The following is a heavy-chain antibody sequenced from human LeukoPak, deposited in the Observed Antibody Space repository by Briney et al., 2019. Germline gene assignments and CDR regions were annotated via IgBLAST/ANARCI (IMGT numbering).Heavy chain of an antibody. V-gene: IGHV1-18*04. CDR1: GYTFTDYY. CDR3: ATGVTYYGSGAFDY. J-gene: IGHJ4*02. Sequence: ASVKVSCKASGYTFTDYYMHWVRQAPGQGLEWMGWISAYNGNTNYAQKLQGRVTMTTDTSTSTAYMELRSLRSDDTAVYYCATGVTYYGSGAFDYWGQGTLVTVSS. D-gene: IGHD3-10*01. CDR2: ISAYNGNT.